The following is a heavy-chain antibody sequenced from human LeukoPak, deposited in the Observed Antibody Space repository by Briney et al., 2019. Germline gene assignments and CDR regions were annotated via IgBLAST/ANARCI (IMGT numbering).Heavy chain of an antibody. Sequence: TSETLSLTCTVSGDSISSGDYYWSWIRQPAGKGLEWIGRISSSGSTNYNPSLKSRVTISVDTSENQFSLNLSSVTAADTAVYYCARFSSIAAAFDYWGLGTLVTVSS. D-gene: IGHD6-13*01. CDR3: ARFSSIAAAFDY. CDR2: ISSSGST. CDR1: GDSISSGDYY. J-gene: IGHJ4*02. V-gene: IGHV4-61*02.